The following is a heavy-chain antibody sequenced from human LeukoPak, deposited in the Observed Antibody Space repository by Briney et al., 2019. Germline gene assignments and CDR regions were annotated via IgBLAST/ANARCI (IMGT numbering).Heavy chain of an antibody. D-gene: IGHD3-22*01. J-gene: IGHJ4*02. Sequence: ASVKVSCKASGYTFTGYYIHLVRQAPGQGLEWMGWINPTSGDTNYVQKFQGRVTMTRDTPISTTYMELNTLRSDDTAVYYCAKDNRYYYDTSGLRGIDYWGQGTLVTVSS. V-gene: IGHV1-2*02. CDR2: INPTSGDT. CDR3: AKDNRYYYDTSGLRGIDY. CDR1: GYTFTGYY.